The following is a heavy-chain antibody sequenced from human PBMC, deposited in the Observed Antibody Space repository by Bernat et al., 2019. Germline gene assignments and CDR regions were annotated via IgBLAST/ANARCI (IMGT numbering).Heavy chain of an antibody. D-gene: IGHD2-2*01. CDR1: GFSFSSYG. CDR2: ISGSGGST. V-gene: IGHV3-23*01. CDR3: AKDRPQYCSSTSCYAGVDY. J-gene: IGHJ4*02. Sequence: EVQLLESGGGLVQPGGSPRLSCAASGFSFSSYGMSWVRQAPGKGLEWVSSISGSGGSTYYADSVKGRFTISRDNSKNTLYVQMNSLRAEDTAVYYCAKDRPQYCSSTSCYAGVDYWGQGTLVTVSS.